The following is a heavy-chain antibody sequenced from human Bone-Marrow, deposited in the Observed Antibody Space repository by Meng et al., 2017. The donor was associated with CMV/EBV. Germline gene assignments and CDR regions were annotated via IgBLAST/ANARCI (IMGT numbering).Heavy chain of an antibody. CDR3: ARGKLGHFDY. D-gene: IGHD7-27*01. Sequence: SVKVSCKTSGYPFISYGISWVRQAPGQGLEWMGGIIPIFGTANYAQKFQGRVTITTDESTSTAYMELSSLRSEDTAVYYCARGKLGHFDYWGQGTLVTVSS. CDR2: IIPIFGTA. CDR1: GYPFISYG. V-gene: IGHV1-69*05. J-gene: IGHJ4*02.